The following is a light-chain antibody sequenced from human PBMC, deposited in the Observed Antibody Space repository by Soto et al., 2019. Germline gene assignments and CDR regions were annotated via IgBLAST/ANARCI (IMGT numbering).Light chain of an antibody. V-gene: IGLV2-18*01. CDR3: SVYTRTSTYV. CDR1: IDDVTAYYR. Sequence: SVLTQPPSVSGSPGQSVTISCSGTIDDVTAYYRVSWYQQTPGTAPKLMIYDVSNRPSGVPDRFSGSRPGNTASLTISGLQAEDEGDYYCSVYTRTSTYVFGTGTKVTAL. CDR2: DVS. J-gene: IGLJ1*01.